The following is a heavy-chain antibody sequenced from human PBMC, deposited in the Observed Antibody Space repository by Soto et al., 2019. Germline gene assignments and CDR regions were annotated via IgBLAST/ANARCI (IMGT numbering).Heavy chain of an antibody. J-gene: IGHJ5*02. CDR1: GGTFSSYI. CDR3: ERDRVLPGATPHWFDP. V-gene: IGHV1-69*01. D-gene: IGHD2-2*01. Sequence: QVQLVQSGAEVRKPGSSVKVSCKASGGTFSSYIISWVRQAPGQGLEWMGEIIPIFGTTNYAQKFQGRVTVTADESTRTAYMELSSLRSDDTAVYYCERDRVLPGATPHWFDPWGQGTLVTVSS. CDR2: IIPIFGTT.